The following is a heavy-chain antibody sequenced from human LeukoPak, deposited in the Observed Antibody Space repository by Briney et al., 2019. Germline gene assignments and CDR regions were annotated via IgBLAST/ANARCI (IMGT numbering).Heavy chain of an antibody. CDR3: AKAYYYYGMDV. CDR1: GSTFDDYA. V-gene: IGHV3-9*01. CDR2: ISWNSGSI. Sequence: GRSLRLSCAASGSTFDDYAMHWVRQAPGKGLEWVSGISWNSGSIGYADSVKGRFTISRDNAKNSLYLQMNSLRAEDTALSYCAKAYYYYGMDVWGQGTTVTVSS. J-gene: IGHJ6*02.